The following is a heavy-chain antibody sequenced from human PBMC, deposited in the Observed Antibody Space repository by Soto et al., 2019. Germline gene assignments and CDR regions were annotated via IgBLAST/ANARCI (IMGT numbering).Heavy chain of an antibody. J-gene: IGHJ4*02. CDR3: TIEGAYPGPDFDY. CDR2: TKNKANSYTT. V-gene: IGHV3-72*01. D-gene: IGHD3-16*01. Sequence: GGSLRLSCAASGFTFSDRYMDWVRQAPGRGLEWVGRTKNKANSYTTEYAASVKGRFTISRDYSRDSVYLQMNSLKTDDTAVYYCTIEGAYPGPDFDYWGQGTLVTVYS. CDR1: GFTFSDRY.